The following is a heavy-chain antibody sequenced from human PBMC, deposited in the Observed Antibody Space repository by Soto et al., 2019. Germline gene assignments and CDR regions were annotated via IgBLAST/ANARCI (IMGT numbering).Heavy chain of an antibody. Sequence: SETLSLTCTVSGGSISGYYWSWIRQPPGKRLEWIGYIYYSGITNYNPSLKSRVTISVDTSKNQFSLNVSAVTAADTAVYYCARQSRFGELFFDCWGQGTLVTVSS. CDR2: IYYSGIT. CDR3: ARQSRFGELFFDC. CDR1: GGSISGYY. V-gene: IGHV4-59*01. D-gene: IGHD3-10*01. J-gene: IGHJ4*02.